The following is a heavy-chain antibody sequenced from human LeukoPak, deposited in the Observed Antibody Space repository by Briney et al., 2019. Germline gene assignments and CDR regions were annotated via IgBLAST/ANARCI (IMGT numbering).Heavy chain of an antibody. CDR2: IYYSGST. CDR1: GGSISSYY. CDR3: ASGGGSYPTFDY. Sequence: SETLSLTCTVSGGSISSYYWSWIRQPPGKGLEWIGYIYYSGSTNYNPPLKSRVTISVDTSKNQFSLKLSSVTAADTAVYYCASGGGSYPTFDYWGQGTLVTVSS. V-gene: IGHV4-59*01. J-gene: IGHJ4*02. D-gene: IGHD1-26*01.